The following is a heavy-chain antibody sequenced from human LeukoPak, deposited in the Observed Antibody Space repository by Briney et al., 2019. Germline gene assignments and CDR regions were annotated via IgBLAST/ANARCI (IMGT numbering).Heavy chain of an antibody. CDR3: ATGTNYDILTGYYLNSYYFDY. D-gene: IGHD3-9*01. J-gene: IGHJ4*02. CDR1: GGTFSSYA. V-gene: IGHV1-24*01. CDR2: FDPEDGET. Sequence: ASVKVSCKASGGTFSSYAISWVRQAPGQGLEWMGGFDPEDGETIYAQKFQGRVTMTEDTSTDTAYMELSSLRSEDTAVYYCATGTNYDILTGYYLNSYYFDYWGQGTLVTVSS.